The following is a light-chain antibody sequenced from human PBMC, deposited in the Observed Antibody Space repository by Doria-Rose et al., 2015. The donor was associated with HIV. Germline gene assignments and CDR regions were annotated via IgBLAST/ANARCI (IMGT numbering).Light chain of an antibody. J-gene: IGKJ1*01. V-gene: IGKV3-20*01. CDR2: DGS. CDR3: HQYGTSWT. CDR1: QSFSSTY. Sequence: EIELTQSPGTPSLSPGERATLSCSASQSFSSTYLAWYQQKPGQAPSLLIYDGSTRATGIPDRFSASGSGTDFTLTINRLEPEDFALYYCHQYGTSWTFGQGTKVEI.